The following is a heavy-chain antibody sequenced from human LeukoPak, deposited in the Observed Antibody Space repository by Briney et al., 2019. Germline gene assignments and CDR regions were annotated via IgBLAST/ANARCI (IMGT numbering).Heavy chain of an antibody. CDR1: GFTFNIYA. D-gene: IGHD5-18*01. V-gene: IGHV3-23*01. CDR3: VNGYSGPPGSFDF. J-gene: IGHJ4*02. CDR2: TCGSGVNT. Sequence: GGSLRLSCAASGFTFNIYAMNWVRQAPGKGLEWVSITCGSGVNTYSADSVKGRFTLSRDNSKNMLYLQMNSLRADDTALYYCVNGYSGPPGSFDFWGQGTLVTVSS.